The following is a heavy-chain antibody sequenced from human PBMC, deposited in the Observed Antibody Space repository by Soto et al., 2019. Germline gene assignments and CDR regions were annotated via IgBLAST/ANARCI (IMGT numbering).Heavy chain of an antibody. CDR3: AKQTMVRGVKH. CDR1: GDSISSYY. J-gene: IGHJ6*02. Sequence: TSETLSLTCSVSGDSISSYYWSWIRQPPGKGLEWIGYIYYGGKTEYKASLRGRVTISVDTPKNQFSLKLSSVTAADTAVYYCAKQTMVRGVKHWGQGTTVTVSS. V-gene: IGHV4-59*12. D-gene: IGHD3-10*01. CDR2: IYYGGKT.